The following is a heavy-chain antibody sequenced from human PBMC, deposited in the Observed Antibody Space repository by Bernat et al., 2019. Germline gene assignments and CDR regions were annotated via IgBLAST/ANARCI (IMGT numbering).Heavy chain of an antibody. CDR2: INHSGST. CDR3: ARGLPGPRLQH. CDR1: GGSFSGYY. J-gene: IGHJ1*01. Sequence: QVQLQQWGAGLLKPSETLSLTCAVYGGSFSGYYWSWIRQPPGKGLEWIGEINHSGSTSYNSSLKSRVTISVDTSNNQFSLKLTSVTAADTALYYCARGLPGPRLQHWGQGSLLTVSS. V-gene: IGHV4-34*01.